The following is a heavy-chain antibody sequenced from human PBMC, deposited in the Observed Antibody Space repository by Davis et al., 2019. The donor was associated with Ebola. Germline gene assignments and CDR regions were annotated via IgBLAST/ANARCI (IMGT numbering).Heavy chain of an antibody. CDR2: ISYDGSNK. CDR1: GFTFSSYG. V-gene: IGHV3-30*18. Sequence: PGGSLRLSCAASGFTFSSYGMHWVRQAPGKGLEWVAVISYDGSNKYYADSVKGRFTISRDNSKNTLYLQMNSLRAEDTAVYYCAKDAAVVTAIDWYFDLWGRGTLVTVSS. J-gene: IGHJ2*01. D-gene: IGHD2-21*02. CDR3: AKDAAVVTAIDWYFDL.